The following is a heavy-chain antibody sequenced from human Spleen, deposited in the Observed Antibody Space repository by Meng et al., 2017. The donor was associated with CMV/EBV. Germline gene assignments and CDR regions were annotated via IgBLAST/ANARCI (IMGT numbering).Heavy chain of an antibody. D-gene: IGHD1-26*01. CDR1: GGTFSSYA. CDR2: INPINGGT. J-gene: IGHJ5*02. V-gene: IGHV1-2*07. Sequence: KASGGTFSSYAITWVRQAPGRGLEWMGWINPINGGTHFAHKFQDRVTLTRDTSISTAYMELSSLRSDDTAVYYCARPSGSAPNWFDPWGQGTLVTVSS. CDR3: ARPSGSAPNWFDP.